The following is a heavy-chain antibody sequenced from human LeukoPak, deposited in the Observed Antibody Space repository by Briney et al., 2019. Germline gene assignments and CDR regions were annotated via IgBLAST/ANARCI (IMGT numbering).Heavy chain of an antibody. D-gene: IGHD3-10*01. J-gene: IGHJ4*02. CDR3: ARVGGRVNYYGSGSYAKINNDY. CDR2: INSDGSST. V-gene: IGHV3-74*01. CDR1: GFTFSSYW. Sequence: PGGSLRLSCAASGFTFSSYWMHWVRQAPGKGLVWVSRINSDGSSTSYADSVKGRFTISRDNAKNTLYLQMNSLRAEDTAVYYCARVGGRVNYYGSGSYAKINNDYWGQGTLVTVSS.